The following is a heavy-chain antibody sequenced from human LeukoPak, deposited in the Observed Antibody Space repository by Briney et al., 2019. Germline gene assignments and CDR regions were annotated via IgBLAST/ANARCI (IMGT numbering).Heavy chain of an antibody. CDR1: AGTFSSYA. CDR3: ARLLNYYDSSGYYYVPGYYFDY. V-gene: IGHV1-69*13. J-gene: IGHJ4*02. Sequence: GASVKVSCKASAGTFSSYAISWVRQPPGQGLELMGGIIPIFGTANYAHKFQGRVTITADESTSTAYMELSSLRSEDTAVYYCARLLNYYDSSGYYYVPGYYFDYWGQGTLVTVSS. D-gene: IGHD3-22*01. CDR2: IIPIFGTA.